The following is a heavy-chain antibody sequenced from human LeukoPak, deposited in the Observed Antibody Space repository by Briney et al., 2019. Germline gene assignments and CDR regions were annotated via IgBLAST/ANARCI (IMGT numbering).Heavy chain of an antibody. CDR3: ARDGSGFYLYNYMNV. J-gene: IGHJ6*03. D-gene: IGHD6-25*01. CDR2: ISTLSTYT. Sequence: GVSVTLSCALSIFTYTYYNMIWLPHATGKALVCLASISTLSTYTLHADSEKGRYSISRDNVRNLLYLQMSSQGPEHSAVYYCARDGSGFYLYNYMNVWGKGTAVTVSS. V-gene: IGHV3-21*01. CDR1: IFTYTYYN.